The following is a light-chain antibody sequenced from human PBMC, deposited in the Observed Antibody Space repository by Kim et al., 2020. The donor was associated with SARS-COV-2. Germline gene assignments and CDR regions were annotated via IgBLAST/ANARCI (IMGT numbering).Light chain of an antibody. CDR3: QQCSSSSWT. J-gene: IGKJ1*01. Sequence: SPGERATPPCRASQSVSSIYLAWYPQTRAQAPRLLIYGASRRATDLPDRFSGSGSETDFTLTISRLEPEDFAVYCCQQCSSSSWTFGQGTRVDIK. CDR2: GAS. CDR1: QSVSSIY. V-gene: IGKV3-20*01.